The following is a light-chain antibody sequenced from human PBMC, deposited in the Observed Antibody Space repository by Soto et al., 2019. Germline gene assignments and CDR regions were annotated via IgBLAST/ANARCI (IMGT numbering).Light chain of an antibody. CDR2: DVS. CDR1: QSVSSY. J-gene: IGKJ3*01. Sequence: EIVLTQSPATLSLSPGERATLSCRASQSVSSYLAWYQQKPGQAPRLLIYDVSNRATGIPARFSGGGSGTDFTLTISSLEPEDFAVYYYQQRSNWPRFTFGPGTKVDIK. V-gene: IGKV3-11*01. CDR3: QQRSNWPRFT.